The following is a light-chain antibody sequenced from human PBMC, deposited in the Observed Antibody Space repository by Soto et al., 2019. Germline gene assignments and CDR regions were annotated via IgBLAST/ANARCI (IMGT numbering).Light chain of an antibody. J-gene: IGLJ3*02. CDR3: CSYALSRPVV. Sequence: QSALTQPASVSGSPGQSITISCTGSSNIIGNYNLVSWYQQHPGKAPKLMIYEVSERPSGVSSRFSGSKSGNTASLTISGLQADEEADYYCCSYALSRPVVFGGGTKLTVL. V-gene: IGLV2-23*02. CDR2: EVS. CDR1: SNIIGNYNL.